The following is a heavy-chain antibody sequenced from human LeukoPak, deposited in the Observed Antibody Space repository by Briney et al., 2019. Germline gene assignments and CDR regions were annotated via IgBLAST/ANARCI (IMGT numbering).Heavy chain of an antibody. CDR3: ARGAYSSGWAYFDH. CDR1: GFTFSDYS. J-gene: IGHJ4*02. CDR2: ISFSVNTK. Sequence: PGGSLRLSCAASGFTFSDYSMNWVRQAPGKGLEWVSYISFSVNTKYYGDSVKGRFTNSRDNAKNSLYLHMDSLRAEDTAVYYCARGAYSSGWAYFDHWGQGTLVTVSS. V-gene: IGHV3-48*04. D-gene: IGHD6-19*01.